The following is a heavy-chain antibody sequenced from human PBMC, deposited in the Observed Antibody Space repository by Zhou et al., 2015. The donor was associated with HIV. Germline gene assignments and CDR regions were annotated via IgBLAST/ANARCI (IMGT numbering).Heavy chain of an antibody. Sequence: QVQLVQSGAEVKKPGASVKVSCKASGYTFNTYEINWVRQATGQGLEWMGWMNPNSGDTGYAQNFQGRVTMTRNNSIGTAYMELSGLTSEDTAVYYCARGGEMATVIHFDYWGQGALVTVSS. V-gene: IGHV1-8*01. CDR1: GYTFNTYE. D-gene: IGHD5-24*01. J-gene: IGHJ4*02. CDR2: MNPNSGDT. CDR3: ARGGEMATVIHFDY.